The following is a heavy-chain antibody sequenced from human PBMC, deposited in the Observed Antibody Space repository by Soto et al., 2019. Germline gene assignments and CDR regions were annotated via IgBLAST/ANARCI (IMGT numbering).Heavy chain of an antibody. CDR2: FDPEDGET. V-gene: IGHV1-24*01. J-gene: IGHJ4*02. CDR1: GYTLTELS. CDR3: ATAHYYDSSGYYYSPVLFDY. D-gene: IGHD3-22*01. Sequence: ASVKVSCKVSGYTLTELSMHWVRQAPGKGLEWMGGFDPEDGETIYAQKFQGRVTMTEDTSTDTAYMELSSLRSEDTAVYYCATAHYYDSSGYYYSPVLFDYWGQGTLVTVSS.